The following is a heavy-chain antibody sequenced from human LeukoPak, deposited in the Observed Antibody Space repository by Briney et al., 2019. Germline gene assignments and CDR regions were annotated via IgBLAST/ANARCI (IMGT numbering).Heavy chain of an antibody. CDR3: AREAAAAGIDY. D-gene: IGHD6-13*01. Sequence: SETLSLTCTVSGGSISSYYWSWIRQPAGKGLDWIGRIYTSGSTNYNPSLKSRVTMSVDTSKNQFSLKLSSVTAADTAVYYCAREAAAAGIDYWGQGTLVTVSS. V-gene: IGHV4-4*07. CDR2: IYTSGST. CDR1: GGSISSYY. J-gene: IGHJ4*02.